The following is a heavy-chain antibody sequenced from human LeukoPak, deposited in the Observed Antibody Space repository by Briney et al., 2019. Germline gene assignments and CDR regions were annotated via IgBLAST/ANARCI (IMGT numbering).Heavy chain of an antibody. CDR3: ARDSYCGGDCPHPV. CDR1: GFIVSNKH. V-gene: IGHV3-66*01. CDR2: IHSAGNT. J-gene: IGHJ4*02. D-gene: IGHD2-21*02. Sequence: GGSLRLSCAASGFIVSNKHMSGVRQAPGKGLGWVSLIHSAGNTYYADSVKGTFTISTDNSKNTLYLQMNSLRVEDTAAYYCARDSYCGGDCPHPVWGQGILVTVSS.